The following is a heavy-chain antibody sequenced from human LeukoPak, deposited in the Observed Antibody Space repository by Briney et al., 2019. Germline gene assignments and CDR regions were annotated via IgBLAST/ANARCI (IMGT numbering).Heavy chain of an antibody. Sequence: SETLSLTCTVSGYSISSGYYWGWIRQPPGKGLEWIGIIYHSGSTYYNPSLKSRVTISVDTSKNQFSLKLSSVTAADTAVYYCASTSGWFDPWGQGTLVTVSS. CDR2: IYHSGST. CDR3: ASTSGWFDP. V-gene: IGHV4-38-2*02. D-gene: IGHD3-10*01. CDR1: GYSISSGYY. J-gene: IGHJ5*02.